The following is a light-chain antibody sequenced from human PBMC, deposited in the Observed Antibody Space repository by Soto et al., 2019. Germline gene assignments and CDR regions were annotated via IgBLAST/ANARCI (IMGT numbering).Light chain of an antibody. Sequence: EIVLTQSPGTLSLSPGERATLSCRASQSVSSSYLAWYQQKPGQAPRLLTYGASSRGTGIPDRFSGSGSGTDFTLTISRLEPEDFAVYYCQQYGSSPPWTFGQGTKVEIK. CDR3: QQYGSSPPWT. CDR1: QSVSSSY. CDR2: GAS. V-gene: IGKV3-20*01. J-gene: IGKJ1*01.